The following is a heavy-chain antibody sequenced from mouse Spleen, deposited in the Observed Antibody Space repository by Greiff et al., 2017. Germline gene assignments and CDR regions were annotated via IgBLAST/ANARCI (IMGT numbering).Heavy chain of an antibody. J-gene: IGHJ2*02. Sequence: VKLMESGAELAKPGASVKLSCKASGYTFTTYWMHWVKQRPGQGLEWIGYINPNSGYTKYNQKFKDKATLTADKSSSTAYMQLSSLTYEDSAVYYCAREKSYYGNYFDYWGQGTSLTVSS. V-gene: IGHV1-7*01. CDR1: GYTFTTYW. CDR3: AREKSYYGNYFDY. CDR2: INPNSGYT. D-gene: IGHD2-10*01.